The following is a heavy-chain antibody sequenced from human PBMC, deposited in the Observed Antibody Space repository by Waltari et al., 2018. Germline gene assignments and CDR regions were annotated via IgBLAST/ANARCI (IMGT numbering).Heavy chain of an antibody. CDR2: STDWGAYF. CDR1: GFAITTFG. CDR3: ARALTTPNDF. Sequence: EVQLVESGGGLVKPGGSLRLSCAASGFAITTFGLSWVRQAPGKGLSWVSSSTDWGAYFYYPDSVRGRFTVSIDNAKNSLHLQMNNLRAEDTAVYYCARALTTPNDFWGQGTLVTVSS. V-gene: IGHV3-21*03. J-gene: IGHJ4*02. D-gene: IGHD4-17*01.